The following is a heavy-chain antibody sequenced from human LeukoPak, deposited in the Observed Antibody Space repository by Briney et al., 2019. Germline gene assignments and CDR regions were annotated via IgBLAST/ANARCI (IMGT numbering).Heavy chain of an antibody. Sequence: GGSLRLSCAASGFTLVAFAMHWVRQAPGKGLEWVSLINKDGSNTYYADSVKGRFTISRDNSKDSLYLQMNSLRTEDSALYYCATWAFYHNLDVWGQGITVIVSS. CDR1: GFTLVAFA. D-gene: IGHD1-14*01. CDR2: INKDGSNT. CDR3: ATWAFYHNLDV. J-gene: IGHJ6*02. V-gene: IGHV3-43*02.